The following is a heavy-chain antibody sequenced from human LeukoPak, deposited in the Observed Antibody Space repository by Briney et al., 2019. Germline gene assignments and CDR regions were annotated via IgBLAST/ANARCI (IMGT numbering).Heavy chain of an antibody. V-gene: IGHV3-23*01. CDR1: GFTFNIYP. J-gene: IGHJ4*02. CDR3: AKSRVVDRRGYFDY. Sequence: GGSLRLSCVASGFTFNIYPMTWVRQSPEKGLEWVSTIGTGGDTYYADSVKGRFTISRDDSRNTLYLQMHSLGAEDTAVYYCAKSRVVDRRGYFDYWGQGTLVTVSS. D-gene: IGHD2-15*01. CDR2: IGTGGDT.